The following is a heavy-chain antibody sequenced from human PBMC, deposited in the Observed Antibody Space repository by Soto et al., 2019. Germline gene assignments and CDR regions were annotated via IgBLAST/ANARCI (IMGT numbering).Heavy chain of an antibody. V-gene: IGHV3-23*01. Sequence: LSLSCGASGFTFSSYAMSWVRQAPGKGLEWVSVISGSGGSTHYADSMKGRFTISRDNSKNTVDLQMNSLRAEDTAVYYCATLYGSNPVRFDDWGQGTLVTISS. CDR3: ATLYGSNPVRFDD. CDR1: GFTFSSYA. D-gene: IGHD4-17*01. J-gene: IGHJ4*02. CDR2: ISGSGGST.